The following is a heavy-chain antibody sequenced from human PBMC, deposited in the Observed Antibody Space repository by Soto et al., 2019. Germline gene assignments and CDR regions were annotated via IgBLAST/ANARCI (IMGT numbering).Heavy chain of an antibody. CDR2: ISAYNGNT. Sequence: ASGKVSCKASVGTFSSYGISWVRQAPGQGLEWMGWISAYNGNTNYAQKLQGRVTMTTDTSTSTAYMELRSLRSDDTAVYYCARLSPDYYYYGMDVWGKGTTVTVSS. J-gene: IGHJ6*04. CDR1: VGTFSSYG. V-gene: IGHV1-18*01. CDR3: ARLSPDYYYYGMDV.